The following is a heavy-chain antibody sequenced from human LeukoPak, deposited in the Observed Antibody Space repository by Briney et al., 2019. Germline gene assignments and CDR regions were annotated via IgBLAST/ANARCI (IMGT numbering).Heavy chain of an antibody. Sequence: GESLKISCKGSGYSFTSYWIGWVRQMPGKGLEWMGIIYPGDSDTRYSPSFQGQVTISADKSISTAYLQRSSLKASDTAMYYCARHERSRGEYCTNGVCYPDYWGQGTLVTVSS. V-gene: IGHV5-51*01. CDR2: IYPGDSDT. J-gene: IGHJ4*02. CDR1: GYSFTSYW. CDR3: ARHERSRGEYCTNGVCYPDY. D-gene: IGHD2-8*01.